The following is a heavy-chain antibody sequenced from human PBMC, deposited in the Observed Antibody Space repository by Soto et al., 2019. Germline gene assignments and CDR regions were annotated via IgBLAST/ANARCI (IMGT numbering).Heavy chain of an antibody. CDR2: ISGSGGST. Sequence: EVQPLESGGGLVQPGGSLRLSCAASGFTFSSYAMSWVRQAPGKGLEWVSAISGSGGSTYYADSVKGRFTISRDNSKNTLYLQMNSLRAEDTAVYYCAKGEKLDNYYDSSGYSYWGQGTLVTVSS. J-gene: IGHJ4*02. V-gene: IGHV3-23*01. CDR3: AKGEKLDNYYDSSGYSY. D-gene: IGHD3-22*01. CDR1: GFTFSSYA.